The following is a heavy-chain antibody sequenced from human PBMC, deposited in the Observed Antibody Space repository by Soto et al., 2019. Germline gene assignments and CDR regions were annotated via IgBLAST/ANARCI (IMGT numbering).Heavy chain of an antibody. D-gene: IGHD3-22*01. V-gene: IGHV4-34*01. CDR2: INHSGST. J-gene: IGHJ5*02. CDR1: GGSFNNYY. CDR3: ASGILLESSGSNWFDP. Sequence: PSETLSLTCAVYGGSFNNYYWSWIRQPPGKGLEWIGEINHSGSTNYNPSLKSRVTISVDTSKNQFSLKLSSVTAADTAVYYCASGILLESSGSNWFDPWGQGTLVTVSS.